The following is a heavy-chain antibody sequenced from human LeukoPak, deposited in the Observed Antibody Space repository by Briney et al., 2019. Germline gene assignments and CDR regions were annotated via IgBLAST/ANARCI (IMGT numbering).Heavy chain of an antibody. Sequence: PGGSLRLSCAASGFTFSSYSMNWVRQAPGKGLEWVSSISSSSSYIYYADSVKGRFTISRDNSKNTLYLQMNSLRAEDTAVYYCAKDRNCSGGSCYFHPFDYWGQGTLVTVSS. CDR3: AKDRNCSGGSCYFHPFDY. V-gene: IGHV3-21*04. J-gene: IGHJ4*02. CDR1: GFTFSSYS. CDR2: ISSSSSYI. D-gene: IGHD2-15*01.